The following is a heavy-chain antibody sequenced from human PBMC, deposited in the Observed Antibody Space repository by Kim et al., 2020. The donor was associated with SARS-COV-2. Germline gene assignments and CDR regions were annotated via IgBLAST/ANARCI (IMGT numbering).Heavy chain of an antibody. D-gene: IGHD6-19*01. CDR3: AIGRYSSGWYHPPRYYFD. V-gene: IGHV4-34*01. CDR1: GGSFSGYY. CDR2: INHSGST. J-gene: IGHJ4*01. Sequence: SETLSLTCAVYGGSFSGYYWSWIRQPPGKGLEWIGEINHSGSTNYNPSLKSRVTISVDTSKNQFSLKLSSVTAADTAVYYCAIGRYSSGWYHPPRYYFD.